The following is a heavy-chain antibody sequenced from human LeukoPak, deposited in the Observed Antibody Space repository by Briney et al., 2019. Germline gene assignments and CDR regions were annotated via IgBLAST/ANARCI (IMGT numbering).Heavy chain of an antibody. CDR1: GFTFTNHW. Sequence: PGGSLRLSCVTSGFTFTNHWMSWVRQAPGKGLEWIAYLSSSGSAFSYADSVKGRFTIARDNAKNSVYLEMNSLRADDTAVYYCARSARLMKGVVEVTALDDWGQGTLVTVSS. J-gene: IGHJ4*02. CDR3: ARSARLMKGVVEVTALDD. CDR2: LSSSGSAF. D-gene: IGHD3-3*01. V-gene: IGHV3-48*04.